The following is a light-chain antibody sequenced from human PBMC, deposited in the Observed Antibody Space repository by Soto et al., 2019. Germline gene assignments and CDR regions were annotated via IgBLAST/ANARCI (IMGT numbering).Light chain of an antibody. CDR1: QGISDY. Sequence: DIQMTQSPSSLSASVGDRVTIACRASQGISDYLAWYQQKPGKVPKLLIYGASTLQSGVPSRFSGSGSGTDFTLTITGLEPEDVGIYYCQKYTSAPFTFGPGTTVDIK. CDR3: QKYTSAPFT. V-gene: IGKV1-27*01. CDR2: GAS. J-gene: IGKJ3*01.